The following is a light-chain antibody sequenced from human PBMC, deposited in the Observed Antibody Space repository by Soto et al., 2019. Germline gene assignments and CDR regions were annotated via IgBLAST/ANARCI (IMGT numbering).Light chain of an antibody. CDR3: QQYNGFART. J-gene: IGKJ1*01. CDR2: DVS. CDR1: QSICDS. Sequence: DIQMTQSPSSLSASVGDRVTITCRASQSICDSLAWYQQKRGKAPYLXISDVSSLERGVPSRFSGSGAGTEFTRTISSMQHDDFATVYCQQYNGFARTFGQGTKVDIK. V-gene: IGKV1-5*01.